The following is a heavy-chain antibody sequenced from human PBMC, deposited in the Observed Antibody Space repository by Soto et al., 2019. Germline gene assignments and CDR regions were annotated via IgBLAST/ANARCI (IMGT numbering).Heavy chain of an antibody. D-gene: IGHD4-17*01. Sequence: QVHMVQSGAEVKKSGASVKVSCKASGYTFTSNDINWVRQATGQGLEWMGWINPNSGNTGYAQRFQGRVTKTRYNTISTAYMELSSLRYDDTAVYYCARRDRGDYDYWGQGTLVTVSS. J-gene: IGHJ4*02. CDR1: GYTFTSND. CDR2: INPNSGNT. CDR3: ARRDRGDYDY. V-gene: IGHV1-8*01.